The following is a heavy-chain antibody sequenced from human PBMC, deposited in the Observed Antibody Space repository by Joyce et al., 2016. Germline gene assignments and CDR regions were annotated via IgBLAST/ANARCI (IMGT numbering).Heavy chain of an antibody. J-gene: IGHJ6*02. CDR1: GYKFTGFW. V-gene: IGHV5-51*01. Sequence: EVRLVQSGPEAKKPRESLKMSCKGSGYKFTGFWIGWVRPMPGKGLEWVAIICPGDSEAKSNPSFQGRVTISADNSVRTADLQWGRLNVSDTAIYYCARHYGDNMSDYYMMDVWGQGTAVTVTS. CDR3: ARHYGDNMSDYYMMDV. D-gene: IGHD4-17*01. CDR2: ICPGDSEA.